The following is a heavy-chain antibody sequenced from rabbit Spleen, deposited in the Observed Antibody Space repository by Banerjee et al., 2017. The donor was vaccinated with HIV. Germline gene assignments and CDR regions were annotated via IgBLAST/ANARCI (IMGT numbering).Heavy chain of an antibody. CDR1: GIDFSSYNF. D-gene: IGHD8-1*01. CDR2: IDSGSRDFT. V-gene: IGHV1S40*01. CDR3: ARDTGSSFSTYGMDL. Sequence: QQLEESGGDLVQPGASLTLTCTASGIDFSSYNFMCWVRQAPGKGLEWIACIDSGSRDFTYYASWARGRFTISKTSSTTVTLQMTSLTVADTATYFCARDTGSSFSTYGMDLWGQGTLVTVS. J-gene: IGHJ6*01.